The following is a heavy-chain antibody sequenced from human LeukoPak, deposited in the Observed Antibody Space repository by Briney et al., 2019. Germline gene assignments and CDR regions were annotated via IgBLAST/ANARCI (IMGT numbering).Heavy chain of an antibody. Sequence: SETLSLICAVYGGSFSGYYWSWIRQPPGKGVEGIGEINHSGGTNYNPALKSRVPISVDSAKNQFSLKLSLVNAAATAVSVFLRPQRGTRSRLLDPGGEGTLLTVPS. CDR2: INHSGGT. CDR1: GGSFSGYY. J-gene: IGHJ5*02. V-gene: IGHV4-34*01. D-gene: IGHD2-2*01. CDR3: LRPQRGTRSRLLDP.